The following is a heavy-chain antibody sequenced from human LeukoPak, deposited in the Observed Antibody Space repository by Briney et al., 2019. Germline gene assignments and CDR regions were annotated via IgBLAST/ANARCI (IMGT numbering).Heavy chain of an antibody. J-gene: IGHJ4*02. V-gene: IGHV3-48*04. CDR2: ISSSSSTI. CDR1: GFTFSSYS. CDR3: ARDFKVAERDY. D-gene: IGHD1-1*01. Sequence: GGFLRLSCAASGFTFSSYSMNWVRQAPGKGLEWVSYISSSSSTIYYADSVKGRFTISRDNAKNSLYLQMNSLRAEDTAVYYCARDFKVAERDYWGQGTLVTVSS.